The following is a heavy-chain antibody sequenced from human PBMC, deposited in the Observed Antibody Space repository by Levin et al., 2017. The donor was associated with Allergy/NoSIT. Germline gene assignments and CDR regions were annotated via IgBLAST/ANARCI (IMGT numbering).Heavy chain of an antibody. V-gene: IGHV1-69*08. CDR1: GRISRTYP. CDR2: IIPILGTA. CDR3: ASPLYSNSSGEGY. Sequence: EASVKVSCKASGRISRTYPISWVRQAPGQGLEWMGTIIPILGTANYAQKFQGRVKITADKSTTTAYMELSSLRSEDTAVYYCASPLYSNSSGEGYWGQGTLVTVSS. J-gene: IGHJ4*02. D-gene: IGHD6-6*01.